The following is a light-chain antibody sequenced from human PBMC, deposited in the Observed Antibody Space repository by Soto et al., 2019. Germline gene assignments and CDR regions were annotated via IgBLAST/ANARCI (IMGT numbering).Light chain of an antibody. CDR1: QRVSLSY. CDR2: DPS. CDR3: QQYARSSWT. J-gene: IGKJ1*01. Sequence: DIVLTQYPDTLSLSPGERVTLSCRVSQRVSLSYLVWYQQKPGQAPRLLIYDPSTSASGVPDRFDGGGSGTDFTLTITSLEPEDSAVYYCQQYARSSWTFGQGTKVDIK. V-gene: IGKV3-20*01.